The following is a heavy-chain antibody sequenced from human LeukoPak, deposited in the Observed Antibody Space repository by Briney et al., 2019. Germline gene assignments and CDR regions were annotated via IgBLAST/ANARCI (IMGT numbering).Heavy chain of an antibody. V-gene: IGHV1-2*02. CDR3: ARDKGGGWRAGFDY. J-gene: IGHJ4*02. D-gene: IGHD6-19*01. CDR1: GYTFTSYY. CDR2: INPNSGGT. Sequence: ASVKVSCKASGYTFTSYYMHWVRQAPGQGLEWMGWINPNSGGTNYAQKFQGRVTMTRDTSISTAYMELSRLRSDDTAVYYCARDKGGGWRAGFDYWGQGTLVTVSS.